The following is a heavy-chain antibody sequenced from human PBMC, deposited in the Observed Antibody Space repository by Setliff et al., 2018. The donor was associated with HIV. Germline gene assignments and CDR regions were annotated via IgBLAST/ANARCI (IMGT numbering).Heavy chain of an antibody. CDR3: VRTGLGLREVLSPGV. D-gene: IGHD3-10*01. J-gene: IGHJ6*04. V-gene: IGHV3-7*03. CDR2: IGQDGSEK. CDR1: GFTFSSHW. Sequence: GGSLRLSCAASGFTFSSHWMSWIRQAPGKGPEWVANIGQDGSEKYYVDSVMGRFTISRDNAKNSLYLQMNSLRVEDTAVYYCVRTGLGLREVLSPGVWGTGTTVTVSS.